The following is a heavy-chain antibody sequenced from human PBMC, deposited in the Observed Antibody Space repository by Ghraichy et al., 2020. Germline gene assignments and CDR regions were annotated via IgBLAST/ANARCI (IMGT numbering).Heavy chain of an antibody. D-gene: IGHD6-13*01. V-gene: IGHV4-4*02. CDR3: ARRAAAHPPLTFDP. CDR1: GDSISSNNW. CDR2: MYPNGRA. J-gene: IGHJ5*02. Sequence: SETLSLICAVSGDSISSNNWWSWVRQPPGKGLEWVGEMYPNGRANYSPSLKSRLTVSLDKSKNQFSLKLTSVTAADTAVYYCARRAAAHPPLTFDPWGQGTLVTVSS.